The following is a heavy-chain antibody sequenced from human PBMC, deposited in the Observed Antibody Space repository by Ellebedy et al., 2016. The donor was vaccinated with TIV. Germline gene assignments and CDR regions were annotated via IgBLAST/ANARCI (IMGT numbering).Heavy chain of an antibody. V-gene: IGHV4-59*01. D-gene: IGHD3-22*01. Sequence: MPSETLSLTCTVSGGSISSYYWSWIRQPPGKGLEWIGYIHDSEYTNYNPSLKSRVTMSMATSKKQFSLKLSSVTAADTAVYYCARDQYHFDSSGYSYEGWYFDLWGRGTLVTVSS. CDR3: ARDQYHFDSSGYSYEGWYFDL. J-gene: IGHJ2*01. CDR2: IHDSEYT. CDR1: GGSISSYY.